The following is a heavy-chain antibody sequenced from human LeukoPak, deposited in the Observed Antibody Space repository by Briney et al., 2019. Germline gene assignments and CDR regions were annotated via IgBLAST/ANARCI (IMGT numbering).Heavy chain of an antibody. CDR1: GFTFSSYG. V-gene: IGHV3-23*01. J-gene: IGHJ4*02. CDR2: ISGSGGNT. D-gene: IGHD1-1*01. CDR3: ARDYPTGTTSSPLDY. Sequence: TGGSLRLSCAASGFTFSSYGMSWVRQAPGKGLEWVSAISGSGGNTNYADSVKGRFTISKDNAKNILYLQMNSLRAEDTAVYYCARDYPTGTTSSPLDYWGQGTLVTVSS.